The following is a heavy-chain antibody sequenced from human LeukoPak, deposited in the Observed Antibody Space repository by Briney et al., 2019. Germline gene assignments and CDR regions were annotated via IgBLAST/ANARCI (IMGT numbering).Heavy chain of an antibody. CDR2: ISGSGGGSGGST. J-gene: IGHJ4*02. D-gene: IGHD6-13*01. Sequence: PGGSLRLSCAASGFTFSSYAMSWVRQAPGKGLGWVSVSVISGSGGGSGGSTYYADSVKGRFTISRDDSKNTLYLQMNNLRVEDTAVYYCAKHRSGIAASGSNYWGQGTLVSVSS. V-gene: IGHV3-23*01. CDR1: GFTFSSYA. CDR3: AKHRSGIAASGSNY.